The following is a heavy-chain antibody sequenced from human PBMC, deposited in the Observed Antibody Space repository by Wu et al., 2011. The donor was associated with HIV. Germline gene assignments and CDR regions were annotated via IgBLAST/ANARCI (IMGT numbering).Heavy chain of an antibody. CDR2: IRTYNGET. J-gene: IGHJ4*02. CDR3: ARDPPGYPYYFDY. CDR1: GYTFTSYG. V-gene: IGHV1-18*01. D-gene: IGHD5-12*01. Sequence: QVQLVQSGAEGGRSLGPSVKVSCKASGYTFTSYGISWVRQAPGQGLEWIGWIRTYNGETNYAQNLQGRVTVTTDTSTSTVYMEVRSLRSDDTAVYYCARDPPGYPYYFDYWGQGTLVTVSS.